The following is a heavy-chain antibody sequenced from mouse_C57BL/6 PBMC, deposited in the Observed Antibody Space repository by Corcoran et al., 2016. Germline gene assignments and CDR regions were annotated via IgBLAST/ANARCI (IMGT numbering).Heavy chain of an antibody. D-gene: IGHD1-1*01. J-gene: IGHJ2*01. Sequence: QIQLVQSGPELKKPGETVKISCKASGYTFTTYGMSWVKQAPGKGLKWMGWINTYSGVPTYADDFKGRFAFSLETSASTAYLQINNLKNEDTATYFWASETTVGDFGYWGQGTTLTVSS. V-gene: IGHV9-3*01. CDR3: ASETTVGDFGY. CDR1: GYTFTTYG. CDR2: INTYSGVP.